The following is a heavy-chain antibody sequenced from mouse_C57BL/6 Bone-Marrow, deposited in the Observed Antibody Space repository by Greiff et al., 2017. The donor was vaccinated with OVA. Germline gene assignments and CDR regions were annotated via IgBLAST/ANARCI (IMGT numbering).Heavy chain of an antibody. J-gene: IGHJ4*01. CDR2: ISNLAYSI. CDR3: ARRSRYYAMDY. Sequence: EVMLVESGGGLVQPGGSLKLSCAASGFTFSDYGMAWVRQAPRKGPEWVAFISNLAYSIYYADTVTGRFTISRENAKNTLYLEMSSVRSEDTAMYYCARRSRYYAMDYWGQGTSVTVSS. D-gene: IGHD1-1*01. CDR1: GFTFSDYG. V-gene: IGHV5-15*01.